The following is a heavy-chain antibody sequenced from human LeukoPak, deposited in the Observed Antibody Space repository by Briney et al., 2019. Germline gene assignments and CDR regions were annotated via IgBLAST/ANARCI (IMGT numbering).Heavy chain of an antibody. CDR3: AAISGWYPLYYFDY. J-gene: IGHJ4*02. V-gene: IGHV1-69*13. D-gene: IGHD6-19*01. CDR1: GGTFSSYA. CDR2: IIPIFGTA. Sequence: SVKVSCKASGGTFSSYAISWVRQAPGQGLEWMGGIIPIFGTANYAQKFQGRVTITADGSTSTAYMELSSLRSEDTAVYYCAAISGWYPLYYFDYWGQGTLVTVSS.